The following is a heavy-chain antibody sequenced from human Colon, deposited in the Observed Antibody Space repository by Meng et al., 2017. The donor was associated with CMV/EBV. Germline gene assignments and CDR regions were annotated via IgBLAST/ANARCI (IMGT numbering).Heavy chain of an antibody. J-gene: IGHJ4*02. V-gene: IGHV3-30*02. CDR1: ND. Sequence: NDMHGDRQVRGKGLEWEASKAFDGNNGDNVDSMKGRFTIARDNSKDKLYLQMNNLRVDDTALYFCAKSGRSYCTGGRCFPAFDSWGQGTLVTVSS. D-gene: IGHD2-15*01. CDR2: KAFDGNNG. CDR3: AKSGRSYCTGGRCFPAFDS.